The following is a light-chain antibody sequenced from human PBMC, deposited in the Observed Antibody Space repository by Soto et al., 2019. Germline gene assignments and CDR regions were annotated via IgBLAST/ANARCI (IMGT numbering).Light chain of an antibody. CDR1: QSISSY. V-gene: IGKV1-39*01. CDR3: QQSYSTHPWT. J-gene: IGKJ1*01. Sequence: DIQMTQSPSSLSASVGDRVTITCRASQSISSYLNWYQQKPGKAPKLLIYAASSLQSGVPSRFSGSGSGTDFTLSIISLHAEDAATYYCQQSYSTHPWTFGQGNNVDIK. CDR2: AAS.